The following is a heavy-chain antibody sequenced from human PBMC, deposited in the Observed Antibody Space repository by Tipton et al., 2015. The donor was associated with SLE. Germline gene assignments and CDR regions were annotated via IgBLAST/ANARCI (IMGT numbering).Heavy chain of an antibody. CDR2: ISWDGGST. Sequence: GCLRLSCAASGFTFDDYAMHWVRQVPGKGLEWVSLISWDGGSTNYADSVKGRFTISRDNSKNSLYLQMNSLRAEDTALYFCARGNYYYMDVWGKGTTVTVSS. CDR1: GFTFDDYA. CDR3: ARGNYYYMDV. J-gene: IGHJ6*03. V-gene: IGHV3-43D*04. D-gene: IGHD6-13*01.